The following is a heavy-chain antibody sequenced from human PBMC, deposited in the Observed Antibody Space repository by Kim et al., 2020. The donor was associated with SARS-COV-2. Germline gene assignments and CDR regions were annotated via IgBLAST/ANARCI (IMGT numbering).Heavy chain of an antibody. CDR1: GGTFSSYA. D-gene: IGHD3-10*01. J-gene: IGHJ6*01. Sequence: SVKVSCKASGGTFSSYAISWVRQAPGQGLEWMGRIIPILGIANYAQKFQGRVTSTADKSTSTAYMELSSLRSEDTAVYDWASQITMVPGGMTNYGMDVW. CDR3: ASQITMVPGGMTNYGMDV. V-gene: IGHV1-69*04. CDR2: IIPILGIA.